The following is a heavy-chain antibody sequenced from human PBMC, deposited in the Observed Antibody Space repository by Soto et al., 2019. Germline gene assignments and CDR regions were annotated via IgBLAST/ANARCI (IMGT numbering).Heavy chain of an antibody. CDR1: GYTFASYA. J-gene: IGHJ4*02. CDR3: ATDPPPPDS. V-gene: IGHV1-18*01. CDR2: ISAYNGNT. Sequence: ASVKVSCKASGYTFASYAISWMRQAPGQGLEWMGWISAYNGNTNYAQKLQGRVTMTTDTSTSTAYMELRSLRSDDRAVYYCATDPPPPDSWGQGTLVTVSS.